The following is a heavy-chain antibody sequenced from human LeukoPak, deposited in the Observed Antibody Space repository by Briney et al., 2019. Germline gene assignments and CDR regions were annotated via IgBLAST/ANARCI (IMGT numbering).Heavy chain of an antibody. J-gene: IGHJ4*02. CDR2: IYNSGST. CDR3: ARVDYCSGGSCNPYFDY. V-gene: IGHV4-59*01. CDR1: GGSISSYY. D-gene: IGHD2-15*01. Sequence: SETLSLTCTVSGGSISSYYWSWIRQPPGKGLEWIGYIYNSGSTNYNPSLKSRVTISVDTSKNQFSLKLSSVTAADTAVYYCARVDYCSGGSCNPYFDYWGQGTLVTVSS.